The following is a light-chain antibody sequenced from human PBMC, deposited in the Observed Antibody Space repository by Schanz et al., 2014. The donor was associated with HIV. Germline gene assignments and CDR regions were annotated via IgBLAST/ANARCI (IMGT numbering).Light chain of an antibody. Sequence: EIVLTQSPGSLSLSPGGRATLSCRASQSVSSNLAWYQQKPGQAPRLLIYGASSRATGIPDRFSGSESGTDFTLTISSVEPEDYAMYYCQQYGSPPWTFGQGTKVEVK. CDR1: QSVSSN. V-gene: IGKV3-20*01. CDR2: GAS. J-gene: IGKJ1*01. CDR3: QQYGSPPWT.